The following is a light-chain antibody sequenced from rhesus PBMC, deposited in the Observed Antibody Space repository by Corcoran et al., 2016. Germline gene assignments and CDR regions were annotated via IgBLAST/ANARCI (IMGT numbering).Light chain of an antibody. CDR2: KAS. CDR1: ENVNNY. Sequence: DIQMTQSPSSLSASVGDRVTITCRTSENVNNYLNWYQQKPGKAPKPLIYKASTLQSGVTSRFSGSGSGTDYTITISSLQSEDVATYYCQHNYGTPRTFGQGTKVEIK. V-gene: IGKV1-74*01. J-gene: IGKJ1*01. CDR3: QHNYGTPRT.